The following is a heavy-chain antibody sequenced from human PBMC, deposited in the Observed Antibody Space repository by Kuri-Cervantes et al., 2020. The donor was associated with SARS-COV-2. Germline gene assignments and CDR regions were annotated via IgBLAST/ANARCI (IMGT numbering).Heavy chain of an antibody. Sequence: GESLKISCTASGFIFSDHYMTWIRQAPGKGLEWVSNIGPSGSTKFYADSVKGRFTISRDNAKNSLYLQLNSLRAEDTAVYYCARGCSTNCQTALDYWGQGTLVTVSS. CDR3: ARGCSTNCQTALDY. D-gene: IGHD2-2*01. V-gene: IGHV3-11*04. J-gene: IGHJ4*02. CDR2: IGPSGSTK. CDR1: GFIFSDHY.